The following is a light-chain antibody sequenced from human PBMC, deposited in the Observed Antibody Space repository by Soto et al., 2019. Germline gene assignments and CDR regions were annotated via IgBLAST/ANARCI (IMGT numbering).Light chain of an antibody. CDR3: QQLIPMYT. V-gene: IGKV1-9*01. CDR1: PAIATF. J-gene: IGKJ2*01. Sequence: IQLTQSPSSLSASVGDRVTITCRASPAIATFLAWYQQKPGTAPKLLIYGASTLQSGVPSRFSGSRSGTDYTLTISSLQPEDFATYYCQQLIPMYTFGQGTKLEIK. CDR2: GAS.